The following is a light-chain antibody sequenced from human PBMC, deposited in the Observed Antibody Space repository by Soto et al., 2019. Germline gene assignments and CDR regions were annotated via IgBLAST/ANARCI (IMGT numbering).Light chain of an antibody. CDR3: GTWDSSLGVHVV. J-gene: IGLJ2*01. Sequence: QSVLTQPPSVSAAPGQKVTISCSGNNSNIGNNYVSWYQQLPGTAPKLLIYDNNKRPSGIPGRFSGPKSGTSATLGITGLQTGDEADYYCGTWDSSLGVHVVFGGGTKLTVL. CDR1: NSNIGNNY. V-gene: IGLV1-51*01. CDR2: DNN.